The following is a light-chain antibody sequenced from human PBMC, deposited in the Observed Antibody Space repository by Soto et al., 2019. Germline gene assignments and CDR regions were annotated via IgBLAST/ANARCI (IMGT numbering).Light chain of an antibody. V-gene: IGKV3-20*01. J-gene: IGKJ3*01. CDR2: SAS. CDR1: QSVNSNY. Sequence: EIVLTQSPGTLSLSPGERATLSCRASQSVNSNYLAWYQQKPGQAPRLLIYSASSRATGIPDRFSGSGSGTGFTLTISRLEPEDFAVYYCQQYGSSPFTFGPGTKVDIK. CDR3: QQYGSSPFT.